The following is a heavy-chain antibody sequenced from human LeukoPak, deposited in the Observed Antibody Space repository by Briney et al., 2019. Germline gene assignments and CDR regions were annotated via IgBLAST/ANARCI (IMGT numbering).Heavy chain of an antibody. J-gene: IGHJ6*03. CDR1: GGSISSYY. V-gene: IGHV4-59*01. CDR3: ARGDYDFWRYYMDV. Sequence: SETLSLTCTVSGGSISSYYWSWIRQPPRKGLEWIGYIYYSGSTNYNPSLKSRVTISVDTSKNQFSLKLSSVTAADTAVYYCARGDYDFWRYYMDVWGKGTTVTVSS. D-gene: IGHD3-3*01. CDR2: IYYSGST.